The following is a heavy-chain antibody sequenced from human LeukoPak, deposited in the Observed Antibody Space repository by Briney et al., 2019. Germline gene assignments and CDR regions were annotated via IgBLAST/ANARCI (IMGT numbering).Heavy chain of an antibody. CDR3: ARPRRGSFFSFDY. CDR2: INHSGST. CDR1: GGSFSGYY. D-gene: IGHD1-26*01. V-gene: IGHV4-34*01. Sequence: SETQSLTCAVYGGSFSGYYWSWIRQPPGKGLEWIGEINHSGSTNYNPSLKSRVTISVDTSKNQFSLKLSSVTAADTAVYYCARPRRGSFFSFDYWGQGTLVTVSS. J-gene: IGHJ4*02.